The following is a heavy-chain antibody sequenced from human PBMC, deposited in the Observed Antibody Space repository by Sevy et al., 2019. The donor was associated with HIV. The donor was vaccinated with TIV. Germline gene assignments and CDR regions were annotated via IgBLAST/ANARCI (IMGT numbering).Heavy chain of an antibody. CDR2: ISGSGSYI. CDR1: GFNFSNYS. Sequence: GGSLRLSCAVSGFNFSNYSMDWVRQAPGKGLEWVSSISGSGSYIYYSDSLKGRITISRDNAKNSVYLQMNSLRAEDTAVYYCASQFDYWGQGTLVTVSS. V-gene: IGHV3-21*01. CDR3: ASQFDY. J-gene: IGHJ4*02.